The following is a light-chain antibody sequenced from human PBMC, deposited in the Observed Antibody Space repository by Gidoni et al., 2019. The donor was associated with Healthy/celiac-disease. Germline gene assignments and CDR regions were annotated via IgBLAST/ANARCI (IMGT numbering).Light chain of an antibody. V-gene: IGKV3-20*01. CDR2: GAS. Sequence: EIVLTQSPVTLSLSPGERATLSCRASQSVSSSYLAWYQQKPGQAPRLLIYGASSRAPGIPDRFSGSGSGTDFTLTISRLEPEDFAVYYCQQYGSSLRITFGQGTRLEIK. J-gene: IGKJ5*01. CDR1: QSVSSSY. CDR3: QQYGSSLRIT.